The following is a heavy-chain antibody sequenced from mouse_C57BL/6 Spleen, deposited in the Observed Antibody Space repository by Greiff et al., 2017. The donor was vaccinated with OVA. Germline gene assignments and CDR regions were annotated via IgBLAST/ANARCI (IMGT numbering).Heavy chain of an antibody. V-gene: IGHV1-50*01. CDR3: ARWGYGSSYSY. CDR2: IDPSGSYT. D-gene: IGHD1-1*01. Sequence: QVQLQQPGAELVKPGASVKLSCKASGYTFTSYWMQWVKQRPGQGLEWIGEIDPSGSYTKYNQKFKGKATLTVDTSSSTAYMQRSSLTSEDSAVYYCARWGYGSSYSYWGQGTLVTVSA. J-gene: IGHJ3*01. CDR1: GYTFTSYW.